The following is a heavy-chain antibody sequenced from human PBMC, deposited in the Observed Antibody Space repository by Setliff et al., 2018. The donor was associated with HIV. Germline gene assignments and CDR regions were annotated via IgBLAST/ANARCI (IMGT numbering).Heavy chain of an antibody. CDR3: ARDRPRGGGSLDAFDI. Sequence: PGGSLRLSCAASGFTFSSYSMNWVRQAPGKGLEWVSSISSSSSYIYYADSVKGRFTISRDNAKNSLYLQMNSLRAEDTAVYYCARDRPRGGGSLDAFDIWGQGTMVTVSS. CDR1: GFTFSSYS. CDR2: ISSSSSYI. J-gene: IGHJ3*02. V-gene: IGHV3-21*01. D-gene: IGHD1-26*01.